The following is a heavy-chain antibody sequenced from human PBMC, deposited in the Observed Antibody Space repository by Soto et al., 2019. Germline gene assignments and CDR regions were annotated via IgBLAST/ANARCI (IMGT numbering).Heavy chain of an antibody. CDR1: GGSISSDY. V-gene: IGHV4-59*01. J-gene: IGHJ4*02. Sequence: QVQLQESGPGLVKSSETLSLTCTVSGGSISSDYWSWIRQPPGKGLEWIGYIYYSGSTNYNPSLKSRVTISVDTSKNQFSLKLSSVTAADTAVYYCARNQGVYWGQGTLVTVSS. CDR2: IYYSGST. D-gene: IGHD2-2*01. CDR3: ARNQGVY.